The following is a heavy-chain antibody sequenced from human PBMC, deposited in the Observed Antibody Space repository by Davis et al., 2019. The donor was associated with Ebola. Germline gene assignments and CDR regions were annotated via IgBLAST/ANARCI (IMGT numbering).Heavy chain of an antibody. Sequence: SETLSLTCTVPGGSVSSGSYYWSWIRQPSGKGLEWIGYIYYSGSTNYNPSLKSRVTISVDTSKNQFSLKLSSVTAADTAVYYCARSRQSGLWYNGMDVWGRGTTVIVSS. V-gene: IGHV4-61*01. CDR2: IYYSGST. CDR3: ARSRQSGLWYNGMDV. CDR1: GGSVSSGSYY. J-gene: IGHJ6*02. D-gene: IGHD3-3*01.